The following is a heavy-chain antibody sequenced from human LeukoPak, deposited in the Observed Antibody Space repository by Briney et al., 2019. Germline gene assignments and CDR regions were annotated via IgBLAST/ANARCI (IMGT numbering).Heavy chain of an antibody. CDR2: LSGSGAST. D-gene: IGHD6-6*01. J-gene: IGHJ4*02. CDR3: AKGLEYSSSEPFDY. V-gene: IGHV3-23*01. Sequence: GGSLRLSCAAPGFTFSSYAMSWVRQAPGKGLEWVSALSGSGASTYYADSVKGRFTISRDNSKSTLYLQMNTLRAEDTAVYYCAKGLEYSSSEPFDYWGQGTLVTVSS. CDR1: GFTFSSYA.